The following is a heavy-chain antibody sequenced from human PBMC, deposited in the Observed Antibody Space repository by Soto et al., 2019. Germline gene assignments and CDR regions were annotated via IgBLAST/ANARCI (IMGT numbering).Heavy chain of an antibody. CDR3: ARDLRQLLSHNYYYYYLDV. J-gene: IGHJ6*03. Sequence: QVHLVESGGGLVKPGGSLRLSCAASGFTFSDYQMSWIRQAPGKGLEWVSYIGSSGLSVYYEDSVKGRFSISRDNANNSLHLRTHSLRAEDSAVYYCARDLRQLLSHNYYYYYLDVWGKGTTVSVSS. CDR2: IGSSGLSV. V-gene: IGHV3-11*01. CDR1: GFTFSDYQ. D-gene: IGHD2-2*01.